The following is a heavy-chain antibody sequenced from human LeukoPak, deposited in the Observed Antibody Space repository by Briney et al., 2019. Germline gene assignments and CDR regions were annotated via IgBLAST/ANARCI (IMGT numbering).Heavy chain of an antibody. CDR1: GGSFSGYY. J-gene: IGHJ6*02. D-gene: IGHD6-19*01. CDR3: ARGPRGIAVAGYYYYYGMDV. V-gene: IGHV4-34*01. CDR2: INHSGST. Sequence: TSETLSLTCAVYGGSFSGYYWSWIRQPPGKGLEWIGEINHSGSTNYNPSLKSRVTISVDTSKNQFSLKLSPVTAADTAVYYCARGPRGIAVAGYYYYYGMDVWGQGTTVTVSS.